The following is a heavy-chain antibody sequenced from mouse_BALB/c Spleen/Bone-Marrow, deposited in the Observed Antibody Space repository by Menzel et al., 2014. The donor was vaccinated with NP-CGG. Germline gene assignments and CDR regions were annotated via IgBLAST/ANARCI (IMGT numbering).Heavy chain of an antibody. V-gene: IGHV1-54*01. J-gene: IGHJ2*01. CDR3: ARGTTGVAPFDY. CDR2: INPGSRST. D-gene: IGHD1-1*01. Sequence: QVQLQQSGAELARPGTSVKVSCKASGYAFTNYLIEWVKQRPGQGLEWIGVINPGSRSTNYNEKFKGKATLTADKSSSTAYMQLSSLTSDDSAVYFCARGTTGVAPFDYWGQGTTLTVSS. CDR1: GYAFTNYL.